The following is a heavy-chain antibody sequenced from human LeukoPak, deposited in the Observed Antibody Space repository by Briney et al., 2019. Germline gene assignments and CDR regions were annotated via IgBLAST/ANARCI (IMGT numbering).Heavy chain of an antibody. CDR1: GGSISSYY. J-gene: IGHJ3*02. Sequence: SETLSLTCTVSGGSISSYYWSWIRQPPGKGLEWIGYIYYSGSTNYNPSLKSRVTISVDTSKNQFSLKLSSVTAADTAVYYCARDRCSSTSCSDAFDIWGQGTMVTVPS. CDR2: IYYSGST. CDR3: ARDRCSSTSCSDAFDI. V-gene: IGHV4-59*01. D-gene: IGHD2-2*01.